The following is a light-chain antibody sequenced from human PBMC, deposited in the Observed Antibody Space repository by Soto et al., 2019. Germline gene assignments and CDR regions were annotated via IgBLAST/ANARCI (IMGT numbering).Light chain of an antibody. CDR3: SSYTSSSILDV. CDR2: DVS. V-gene: IGLV2-14*03. Sequence: QSARTQPASVSGSPGQSITISCTGTSSDVGGYNYVSWYQHHPGKAPELMIYDVSNRPSGVSNRFSGSKSGNTASLTISGLQAEDEADYYCSSYTSSSILDVFGTGTKVTVL. J-gene: IGLJ1*01. CDR1: SSDVGGYNY.